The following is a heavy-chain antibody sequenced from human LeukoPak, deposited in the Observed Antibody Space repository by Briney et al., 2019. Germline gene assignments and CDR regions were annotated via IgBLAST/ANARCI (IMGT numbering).Heavy chain of an antibody. CDR1: GFTFSSYA. D-gene: IGHD6-19*01. CDR2: ISSSSSYI. CDR3: ARCQWLPTGGFYYYGMDV. V-gene: IGHV3-21*01. Sequence: PGRSLRLSCAASGFTFSSYAMHWVRQAPGKGLEWVSSISSSSSYIYYADSVKGRFTISRDNAKNSLYLQMNSLRAEDTAVYYCARCQWLPTGGFYYYGMDVWGQGTTVTVSS. J-gene: IGHJ6*02.